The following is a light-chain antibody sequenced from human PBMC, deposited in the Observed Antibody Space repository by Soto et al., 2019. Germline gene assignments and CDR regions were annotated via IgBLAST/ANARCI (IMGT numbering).Light chain of an antibody. Sequence: QSVLTQPASVSGSPGQSITISCTGTSSDVGGYNYVSWYQQHPGKAPKLMIYDVRNRPPGVSNRFSGSKSVNTASLTISGLRAEDEADYYCSSYTTVSTYVFGTGTKVTVL. V-gene: IGLV2-14*01. CDR1: SSDVGGYNY. CDR3: SSYTTVSTYV. CDR2: DVR. J-gene: IGLJ1*01.